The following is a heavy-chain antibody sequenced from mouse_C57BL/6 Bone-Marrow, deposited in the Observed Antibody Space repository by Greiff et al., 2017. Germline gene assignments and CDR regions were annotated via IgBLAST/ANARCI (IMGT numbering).Heavy chain of an antibody. Sequence: QVQLQQPGAELVRPGTSVKLSCKASGYTFTSYWMHWVKQRPGQGLEWIGVIDPSDSYTTYNQKFTGKATLTVDTSSSTAYMQLSSLTSEDSAVYYCARDGYYWFDYWGQGTLVTVSA. CDR3: ARDGYYWFDY. D-gene: IGHD2-3*01. V-gene: IGHV1-59*01. J-gene: IGHJ3*01. CDR2: IDPSDSYT. CDR1: GYTFTSYW.